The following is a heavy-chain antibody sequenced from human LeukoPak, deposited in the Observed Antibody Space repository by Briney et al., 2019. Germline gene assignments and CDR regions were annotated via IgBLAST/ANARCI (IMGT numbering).Heavy chain of an antibody. CDR1: GYSISSGYD. CDR3: ARVPTLYYYGSGSYLNWFDP. J-gene: IGHJ5*02. V-gene: IGHV4-38-2*02. D-gene: IGHD3-10*01. CDR2: IYYRRTT. Sequence: SETLSLTCTVSGYSISSGYDWGWIRQPPGKGLEWIGSIYYRRTTYYNPSLKSRVTISVDMSKNQFSLKLSSVTAADTAVYYCARVPTLYYYGSGSYLNWFDPWGQGTLVTVSS.